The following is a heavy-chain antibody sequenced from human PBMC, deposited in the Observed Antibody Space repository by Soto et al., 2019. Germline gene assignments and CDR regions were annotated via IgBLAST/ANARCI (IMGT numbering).Heavy chain of an antibody. J-gene: IGHJ3*02. CDR1: GFTFSDYD. D-gene: IGHD3-16*01. CDR2: ISGSGSYT. V-gene: IGHV3-11*06. Sequence: GGSLRLSCVTSGFTFSDYDIAWVRQAPWKGLELLSYISGSGSYTLYADSVKRRFTVSRDNANNSLSLLMSSLRGEDTAIYYCVRGSSPYYAGGKEFGAFDIWDRGKVVTVSS. CDR3: VRGSSPYYAGGKEFGAFDI.